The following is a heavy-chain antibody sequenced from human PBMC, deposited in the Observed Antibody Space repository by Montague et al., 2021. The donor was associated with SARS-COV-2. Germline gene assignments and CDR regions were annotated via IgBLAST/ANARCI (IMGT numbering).Heavy chain of an antibody. J-gene: IGHJ4*02. D-gene: IGHD6-19*01. CDR2: IYYSGXX. Sequence: SETLSLTCTVSGGSISSSSYYWGWIRQPAGKGLAWIGSIYYSGXXXYXXXXTXRVTISVDTPKNQSSLKLSSVTAADTAVYYCARSWGQWLLWEYYFDYWGQGTLVTVSS. CDR1: GGSISSSSYY. CDR3: ARSWGQWLLWEYYFDY. V-gene: IGHV4-39*01.